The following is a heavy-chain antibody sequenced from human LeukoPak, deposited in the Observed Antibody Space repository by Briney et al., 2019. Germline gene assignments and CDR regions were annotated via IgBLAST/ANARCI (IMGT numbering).Heavy chain of an antibody. CDR1: GSTFTSYP. J-gene: IGHJ4*02. CDR2: ISRSGDDT. CDR3: AKDQLLG. Sequence: GGSLRLSCAASGSTFTSYPMGWVRQAPGKGLEWVSSISRSGDDTYYADSVRGRFTISRDNSKNTLYLQMNSLRAEDTAIYYCAKDQLLGWGQGTQVTVSS. D-gene: IGHD3-10*01. V-gene: IGHV3-23*01.